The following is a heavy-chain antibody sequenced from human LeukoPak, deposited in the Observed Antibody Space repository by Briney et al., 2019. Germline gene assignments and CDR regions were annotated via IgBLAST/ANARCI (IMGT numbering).Heavy chain of an antibody. CDR3: TGGSDKVVSGEYYYYMDV. V-gene: IGHV3-7*01. CDR1: GFTTHYW. CDR2: FERDGRVQ. Sequence: GGSLRLSCTASGFTTHYWLNWVRQSPGKGLEGVANFERDGRVQLRVDSVGGGFSISRDSAKNSLALQVHRLRAEDAGVFYCTGGSDKVVSGEYYYYMDVWGQGALVTVSS. D-gene: IGHD2-2*01. J-gene: IGHJ6*03.